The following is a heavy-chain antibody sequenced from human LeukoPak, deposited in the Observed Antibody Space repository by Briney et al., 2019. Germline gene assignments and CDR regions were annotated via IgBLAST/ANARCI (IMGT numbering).Heavy chain of an antibody. J-gene: IGHJ4*02. Sequence: ASVKVSCKASGYTFTAYYMHWVRQAPGQGLEWMGWINPNSGGTSFAQRFQGRVTMTRDTSISTAYMELSSLTSDDTAAYFCARGSSQTGYFDYWGQGTLVTVSS. CDR2: INPNSGGT. V-gene: IGHV1-2*02. D-gene: IGHD7-27*01. CDR3: ARGSSQTGYFDY. CDR1: GYTFTAYY.